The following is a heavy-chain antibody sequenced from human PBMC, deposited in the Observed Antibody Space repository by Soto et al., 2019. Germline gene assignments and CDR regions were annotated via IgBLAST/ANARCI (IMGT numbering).Heavy chain of an antibody. CDR2: VDNSGTYT. CDR3: VSWVSAHFDF. CDR1: GLTFSNHA. J-gene: IGHJ4*02. Sequence: GGSLRLSCAASGLTFSNHAMTWVRQVPGKGLEWVSTVDNSGTYTHYAGSVEGRFTISRDNSKNTLYLQMNNLRAEDTAFYYCVSWVSAHFDFWGQGTLVTVSS. V-gene: IGHV3-23*05. D-gene: IGHD2-8*01.